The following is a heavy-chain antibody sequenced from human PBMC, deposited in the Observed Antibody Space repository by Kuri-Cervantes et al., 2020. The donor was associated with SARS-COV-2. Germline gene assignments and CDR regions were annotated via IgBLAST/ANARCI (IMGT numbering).Heavy chain of an antibody. Sequence: GESLKISCKGSGYSFTSYWIGWVRQMPGKGLEWMGRIDPSDSYTNYSPSFQGHVTISADKSISTAYLQWSSLKASDTAMYYCARGYCSSTSCYYGMDVWGQGTTVTVSS. V-gene: IGHV5-10-1*01. CDR1: GYSFTSYW. CDR3: ARGYCSSTSCYYGMDV. D-gene: IGHD2-2*01. J-gene: IGHJ6*02. CDR2: IDPSDSYT.